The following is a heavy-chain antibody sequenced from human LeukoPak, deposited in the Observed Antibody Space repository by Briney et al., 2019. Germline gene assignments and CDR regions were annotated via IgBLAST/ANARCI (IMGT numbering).Heavy chain of an antibody. V-gene: IGHV4-61*08. J-gene: IGHJ3*02. CDR3: ARHMTVTYAFDI. D-gene: IGHD4-17*01. Sequence: SETLSLTCAVSGGSISSGGYSWSWIRQPPGEGLEWIGYIYYSGSTNYNPSLKSRVTISVDTSKNQFSLNLSSVTAADTAVYYCARHMTVTYAFDIWGQGTMVTVSS. CDR1: GGSISSGGYS. CDR2: IYYSGST.